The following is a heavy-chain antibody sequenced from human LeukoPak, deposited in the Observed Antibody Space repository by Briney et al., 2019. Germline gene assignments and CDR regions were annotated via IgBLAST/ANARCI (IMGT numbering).Heavy chain of an antibody. J-gene: IGHJ6*03. CDR2: ISGSGDST. Sequence: PGGSLRLSCAASGFTFSNYAMRWVRQAPGKGLEWVSGISGSGDSTYYADSVKGRFTISRDNAKNSLYLQMNSLRAEDTAVYYCARDVRGWDTYYYYYMDVWDKGTTVTVSS. CDR3: ARDVRGWDTYYYYYMDV. CDR1: GFTFSNYA. D-gene: IGHD6-19*01. V-gene: IGHV3-23*01.